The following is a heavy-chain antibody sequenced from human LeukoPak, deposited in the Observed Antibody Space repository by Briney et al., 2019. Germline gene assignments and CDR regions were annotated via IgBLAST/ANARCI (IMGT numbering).Heavy chain of an antibody. CDR1: GFSFSSYW. CDR2: IKEDGSDK. V-gene: IGHV3-7*01. D-gene: IGHD2-15*01. J-gene: IGHJ4*02. Sequence: PGGSLRLSCAASGFSFSSYWMTWVRQAPGGGLEWVANIKEDGSDKYYVDSVRGRFSISRDNAKNSLYLQTNSLRAEDRAVYYCARDKGYLAFDYWGQGTLVSVSS. CDR3: ARDKGYLAFDY.